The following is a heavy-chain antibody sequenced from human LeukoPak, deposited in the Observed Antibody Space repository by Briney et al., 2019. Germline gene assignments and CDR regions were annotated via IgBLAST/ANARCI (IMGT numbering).Heavy chain of an antibody. J-gene: IGHJ4*02. D-gene: IGHD5-12*01. CDR2: IYYSGST. CDR3: ARTYDHQFDY. Sequence: PSETLSLTCTVSGGSISSYYWSWIRQPPGRGLEWIGYIYYSGSTNYNPSLKSRVTISVDTSKNQFSLKLSSVTAADTAVYYCARTYDHQFDYWGQGTLVTVSS. V-gene: IGHV4-59*01. CDR1: GGSISSYY.